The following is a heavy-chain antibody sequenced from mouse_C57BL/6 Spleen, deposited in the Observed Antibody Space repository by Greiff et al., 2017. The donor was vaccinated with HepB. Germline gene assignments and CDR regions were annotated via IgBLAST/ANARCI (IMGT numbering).Heavy chain of an antibody. V-gene: IGHV5-16*01. CDR3: ARAGDYGSLLGYFDV. Sequence: EVMLVESEGGLVQPGSSMKLSCTASGFTFSDYYMAWVRQVPEKGLEWVANINYDGSSTYYLDSLKSRFIISRDNAKNILYLQMSSLKAEDTATYYCARAGDYGSLLGYFDVWGTGTTVTVSS. CDR1: GFTFSDYY. J-gene: IGHJ1*03. D-gene: IGHD1-1*01. CDR2: INYDGSST.